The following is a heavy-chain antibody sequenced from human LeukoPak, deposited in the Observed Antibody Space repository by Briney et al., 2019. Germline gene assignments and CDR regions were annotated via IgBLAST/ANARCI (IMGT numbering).Heavy chain of an antibody. CDR1: GASISFSY. CDR2: ISNSGST. Sequence: SETLSLTCTVSGASISFSYWSWIRQPPGKGLEWIGYISNSGSTNYNPSLKSRVTISVDTSKNQFSLKVRSVTAADTAVYYCATIFGVDYTNDYWGQGTLVTVSS. J-gene: IGHJ4*02. CDR3: ATIFGVDYTNDY. D-gene: IGHD3-3*01. V-gene: IGHV4-59*08.